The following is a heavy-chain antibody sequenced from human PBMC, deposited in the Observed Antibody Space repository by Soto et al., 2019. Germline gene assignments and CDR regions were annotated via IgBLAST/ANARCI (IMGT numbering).Heavy chain of an antibody. V-gene: IGHV4-31*11. CDR2: IYYSGTT. J-gene: IGHJ4*02. CDR3: ARNYYDTSGYYIYYFDY. Sequence: PSETLSLTCAVSGGLISSGDYYWSWIRQHPGKGLEWIGYIYYSGTTYYNPSLKSRVTISVDTSKNQFSLKLSSVTAADTAVYYCARNYYDTSGYYIYYFDYWGQGTLVTVSS. D-gene: IGHD3-22*01. CDR1: GGLISSGDYY.